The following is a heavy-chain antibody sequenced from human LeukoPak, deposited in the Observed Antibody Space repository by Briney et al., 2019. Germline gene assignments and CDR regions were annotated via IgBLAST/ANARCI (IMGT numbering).Heavy chain of an antibody. V-gene: IGHV3-48*03. CDR3: AELGITMIGGV. CDR2: ISSSGSTI. J-gene: IGHJ6*04. D-gene: IGHD3-10*02. Sequence: GGSLRLSCAASGFTFSSYEMNWVRQAPGKGLEWASYISSSGSTIYYADSVKGRFTISRDNAKNSLYLQMNSLRAEDTAVYYCAELGITMIGGVWGKGTTVTVSS. CDR1: GFTFSSYE.